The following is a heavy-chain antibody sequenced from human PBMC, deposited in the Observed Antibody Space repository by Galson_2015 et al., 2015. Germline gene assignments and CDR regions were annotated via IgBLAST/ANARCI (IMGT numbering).Heavy chain of an antibody. CDR1: GFTFSRSA. CDR2: ISGSGLDWISSISGRGGTT. J-gene: IGHJ5*02. V-gene: IGHV3-15*01. Sequence: SLRLSCAASGFTFSRSAMTWVRQAAGKGLEWVSSISGSGLDWISSISGRGGTTDYAAPVKDRFSISRDDSKNTVYLQMDSLINEDTAVYYCSRDWWFDPWGQGTLVTVSS. CDR3: SRDWWFDP.